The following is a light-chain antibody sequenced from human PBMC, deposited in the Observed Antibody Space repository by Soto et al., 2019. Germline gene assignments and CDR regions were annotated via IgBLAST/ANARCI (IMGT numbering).Light chain of an antibody. V-gene: IGKV3-20*01. CDR1: QSVSSSY. CDR3: QQYGGSPT. CDR2: GAS. Sequence: EIVLTQSPGTLSLSPGERATLSCRASQSVSSSYLAWYQQKPGQAPRLLIYGASSRAIGIPDRFSGSGSGTDFTFTISRLGPEDFAIYYCQQYGGSPTFGQGHMVDI. J-gene: IGKJ1*01.